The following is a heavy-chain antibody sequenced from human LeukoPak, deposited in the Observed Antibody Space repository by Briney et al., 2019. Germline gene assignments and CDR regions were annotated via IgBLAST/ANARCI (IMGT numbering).Heavy chain of an antibody. Sequence: PPETLSLTCTVSGGSISSSSYYWGWIRQPPGKGLEWIGSIYYSGSTYYNPSLKSRVTISVDTSKNQFSLKLSSVTAADTAVYYCARLPYYDSSGYPYYFDYWGQGTLVTVSS. V-gene: IGHV4-39*01. D-gene: IGHD3-22*01. CDR3: ARLPYYDSSGYPYYFDY. CDR2: IYYSGST. J-gene: IGHJ4*02. CDR1: GGSISSSSYY.